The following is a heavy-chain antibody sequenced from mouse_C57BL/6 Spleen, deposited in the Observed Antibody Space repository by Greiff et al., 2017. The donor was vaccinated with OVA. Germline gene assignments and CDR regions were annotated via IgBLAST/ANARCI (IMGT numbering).Heavy chain of an antibody. D-gene: IGHD2-4*01. CDR1: GFSLTSYG. CDR3: AKGGYDYDVGYAMDY. Sequence: QVHVKQSGPGLVQPSQSLSITCTVSGFSLTSYGVHWVRQSPGKGLEWLGVIWRGGSTDYNAAFMSRLSITKDNSKSQVFFKMNSLQADDTAIYYCAKGGYDYDVGYAMDYWGQGTSVTVSS. J-gene: IGHJ4*01. CDR2: IWRGGST. V-gene: IGHV2-5*01.